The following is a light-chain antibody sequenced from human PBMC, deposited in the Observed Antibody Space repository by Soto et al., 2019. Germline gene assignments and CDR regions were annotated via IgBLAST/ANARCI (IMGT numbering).Light chain of an antibody. CDR2: GAS. Sequence: EIVLTQSPGSLSLSPGERATLYCRASQSVGSNLAWYQQKPGQAPRLLIYGASTRATGIPARFSGSGSGTEFTLTISSLQSEDFAVYHCQQYNNWPLTFGGGTKVDIK. CDR3: QQYNNWPLT. V-gene: IGKV3-15*01. J-gene: IGKJ4*01. CDR1: QSVGSN.